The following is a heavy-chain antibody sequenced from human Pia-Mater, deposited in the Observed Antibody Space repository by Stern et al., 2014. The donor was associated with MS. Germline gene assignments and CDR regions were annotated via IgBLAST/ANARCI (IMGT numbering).Heavy chain of an antibody. V-gene: IGHV3-33*01. CDR1: GFTFSSYG. J-gene: IGHJ5*02. D-gene: IGHD1-1*01. CDR2: IWYDGSNK. Sequence: MQLVESGGGVVQPGRSLRLSCAASGFTFSSYGMHWVRQAPGKGLEWVAIIWYDGSNKYYADSVKGRFTISRDNSKNTLYLQMNSLRAEDTAVYYCARDPNNENWFDPWGQGTLVTVSS. CDR3: ARDPNNENWFDP.